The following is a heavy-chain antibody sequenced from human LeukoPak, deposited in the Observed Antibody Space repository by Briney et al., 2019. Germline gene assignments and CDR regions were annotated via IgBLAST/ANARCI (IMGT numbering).Heavy chain of an antibody. D-gene: IGHD6-19*01. V-gene: IGHV3-23*01. CDR2: ISGSGGST. Sequence: PGGSLRLSCAASGFTFSNYAMSWVRQAPGKGLEWVSAISGSGGSTYYADSVKGRFTTSRDNSKNTLYLQMNSLRAEDTAVYYCAKDPGYSSGWYIDYWGQGTLVTVSS. CDR3: AKDPGYSSGWYIDY. CDR1: GFTFSNYA. J-gene: IGHJ4*02.